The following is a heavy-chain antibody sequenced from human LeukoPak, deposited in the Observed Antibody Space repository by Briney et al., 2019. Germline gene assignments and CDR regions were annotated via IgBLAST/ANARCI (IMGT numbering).Heavy chain of an antibody. D-gene: IGHD6-6*01. J-gene: IGHJ4*02. CDR2: ISYDGSNK. V-gene: IGHV3-30*18. CDR3: AKDEQLAFDY. CDR1: GFTFSSYG. Sequence: PGRSLRLSCAASGFTFSSYGMHGVRQAPGKGLEWVAVISYDGSNKYYADSVKGRFTISRDNSKNTLYLQMNSLRAEDTAVYYCAKDEQLAFDYWGQGTLVTVSP.